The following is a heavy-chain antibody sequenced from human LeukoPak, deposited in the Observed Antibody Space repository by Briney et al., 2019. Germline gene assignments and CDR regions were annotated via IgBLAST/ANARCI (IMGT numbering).Heavy chain of an antibody. D-gene: IGHD2-15*01. CDR2: INSDGCST. V-gene: IGHV3-74*01. Sequence: GGSLRLSCEVSGFTFSSYWMHWVRQAPGKGLVWVSRINSDGCSTSYADSVKGRFTISRDNAKNTLYLQMNSLRAEDTAVYYCARDKSVRWTDYWGQGTLVTVSS. J-gene: IGHJ4*02. CDR1: GFTFSSYW. CDR3: ARDKSVRWTDY.